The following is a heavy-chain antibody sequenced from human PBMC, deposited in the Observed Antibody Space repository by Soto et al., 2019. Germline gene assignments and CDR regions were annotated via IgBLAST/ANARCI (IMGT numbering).Heavy chain of an antibody. J-gene: IGHJ5*02. CDR3: ARGSEYSGPLSPPNWFDP. V-gene: IGHV4-39*01. CDR1: GGSISSSSYY. CDR2: IYYSGST. D-gene: IGHD5-12*01. Sequence: SETLSLTCTVSGGSISSSSYYWGWIRQPPGKGLEWIGSIYYSGSTYYNPSLKSRVTISVDTSKNQFSLKLGSVTAADTAVYYCARGSEYSGPLSPPNWFDPWGQGTLVTVSS.